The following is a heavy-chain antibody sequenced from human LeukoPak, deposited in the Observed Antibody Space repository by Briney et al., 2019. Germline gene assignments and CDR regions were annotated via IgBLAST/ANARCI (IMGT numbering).Heavy chain of an antibody. D-gene: IGHD3-3*01. CDR2: IYYSGST. J-gene: IGHJ5*02. V-gene: IGHV4-31*03. CDR1: GGSISSGGYY. CDR3: ARAEYYDFWSGFTGLPRQFDP. Sequence: PSETLSLTCTVSGGSISSGGYYWSWIRQHPGKGLEWIGYIYYSGSTYYNPSLKSRVTISVDTSKNQFSLKLSSVTAADTAVYYCARAEYYDFWSGFTGLPRQFDPWGQGTLVTVSS.